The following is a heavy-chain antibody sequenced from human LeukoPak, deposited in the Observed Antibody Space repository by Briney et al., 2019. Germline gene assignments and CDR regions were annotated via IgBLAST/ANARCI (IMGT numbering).Heavy chain of an antibody. CDR3: AREGGYSYGRFDY. Sequence: PSETLSLTCTVSGGSLTGYYWTWIRQPPGKGLEFIGHIYYSGNTNYNPSLKSRVTISVDTSKNQFSLKLSSVTAADTAVYYCAREGGYSYGRFDYWGQGTLVTVSS. J-gene: IGHJ4*02. CDR2: IYYSGNT. CDR1: GGSLTGYY. D-gene: IGHD5-18*01. V-gene: IGHV4-59*01.